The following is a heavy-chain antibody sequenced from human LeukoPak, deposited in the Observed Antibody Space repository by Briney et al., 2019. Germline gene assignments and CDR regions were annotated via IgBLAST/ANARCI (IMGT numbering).Heavy chain of an antibody. Sequence: GRSLRLSCAASGFTFSSYGMHWVRQAPGKALEWVAFTSYEGSNRYYADSVRGRFTISRDNSKNTLYLQMNSPTADDTADDTAVYYCAKGYGSGSYGVDYWGQGTLVTVSS. D-gene: IGHD3-10*01. CDR3: VYYCAKGYGSGSYGVDY. CDR2: TSYEGSNR. V-gene: IGHV3-30*18. J-gene: IGHJ4*02. CDR1: GFTFSSYG.